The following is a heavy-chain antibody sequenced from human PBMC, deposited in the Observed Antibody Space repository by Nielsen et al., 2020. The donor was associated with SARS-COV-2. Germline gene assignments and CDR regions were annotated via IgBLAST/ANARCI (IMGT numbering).Heavy chain of an antibody. CDR1: GDSITIGGPH. CDR3: ARGAAWFDP. Sequence: SETLSLTCTVSGDSITIGGPHWSWIRHHPSRGLEWLGFTSYDGNTYSNPSLESRLIISVDTSENQFSLRLNSVTAADTAIYFCARGAAWFDPWGQGTRVTVSS. D-gene: IGHD2-15*01. V-gene: IGHV4-31*03. CDR2: TSYDGNT. J-gene: IGHJ5*02.